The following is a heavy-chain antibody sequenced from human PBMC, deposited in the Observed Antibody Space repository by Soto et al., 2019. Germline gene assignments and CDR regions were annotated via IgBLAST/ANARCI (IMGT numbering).Heavy chain of an antibody. V-gene: IGHV4-30-4*01. D-gene: IGHD3-22*01. J-gene: IGHJ4*02. CDR3: ARAPYYYDSSGYCLDS. CDR1: GGSISSGDYY. Sequence: PSETLSLTCTVSGGSISSGDYYWSWIRQPPGKGLEWIGYIYYSGRTYYNPSLKSRVSISVDTSKNQFSLRLSSVTAADTAVYYCARAPYYYDSSGYCLDSWGQGTLVTVSS. CDR2: IYYSGRT.